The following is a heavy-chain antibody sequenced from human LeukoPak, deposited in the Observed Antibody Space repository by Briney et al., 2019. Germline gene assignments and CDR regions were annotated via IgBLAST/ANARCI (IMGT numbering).Heavy chain of an antibody. CDR1: GFTFSSYG. J-gene: IGHJ4*02. V-gene: IGHV3-30*02. CDR2: IRYDGSNK. CDR3: AKDLYDILTGSLTPPGY. D-gene: IGHD3-9*01. Sequence: GGSLRLSSAASGFTFSSYGMHWVRQAPGKGLEWVAFIRYDGSNKYYADSVKGRFTISRDNSKNTLYLQMSSLRAEDTAVYYCAKDLYDILTGSLTPPGYWGQGTLVTVSS.